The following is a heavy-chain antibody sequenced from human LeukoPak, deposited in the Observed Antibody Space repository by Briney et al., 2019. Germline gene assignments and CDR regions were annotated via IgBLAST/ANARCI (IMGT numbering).Heavy chain of an antibody. CDR3: ARARGDYYDSSGWVYFDY. Sequence: PGGSLRLSCAASGFTFSSYAMHWVRQAPGKGLEYVSAISSNGGSTYYANSVKGRFTISRDNSKNTLYLQMGSLRAEDMAVYYCARARGDYYDSSGWVYFDYWGQGTLVTVSS. V-gene: IGHV3-64*01. CDR1: GFTFSSYA. D-gene: IGHD3-22*01. J-gene: IGHJ4*02. CDR2: ISSNGGST.